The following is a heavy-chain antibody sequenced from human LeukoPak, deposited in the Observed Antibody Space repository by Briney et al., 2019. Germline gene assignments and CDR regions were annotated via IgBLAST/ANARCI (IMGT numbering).Heavy chain of an antibody. J-gene: IGHJ4*02. D-gene: IGHD3-10*01. CDR1: GFTFSNAW. CDR3: TTDFMVRGVTVSD. CDR2: IKSKTDGGTT. V-gene: IGHV3-15*01. Sequence: AGGSLRFSCAASGFTFSNAWMSWVRQAPGKGLEWVGRIKSKTDGGTTDYAAPVKGRFTISRDDSKNTLYLQMNSLKTEDTAVYYCTTDFMVRGVTVSDWGQGTLVTVSS.